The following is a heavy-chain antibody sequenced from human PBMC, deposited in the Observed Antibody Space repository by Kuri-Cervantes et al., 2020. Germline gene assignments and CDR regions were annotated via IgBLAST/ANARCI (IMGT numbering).Heavy chain of an antibody. CDR3: ARDRRYYDSSGPGGGYYFDY. D-gene: IGHD3-22*01. CDR2: ISSSSTI. V-gene: IGHV3-69-1*02. Sequence: GGSLRLSCAASGFTFSDYCMNWVRQAPGKGLEWVSSISSSSTIYYADSVKGRFTISRDNAKNSLYLQMNSLRAEDTAVYYCARDRRYYDSSGPGGGYYFDYWGQGTLVTVSS. CDR1: GFTFSDYC. J-gene: IGHJ4*02.